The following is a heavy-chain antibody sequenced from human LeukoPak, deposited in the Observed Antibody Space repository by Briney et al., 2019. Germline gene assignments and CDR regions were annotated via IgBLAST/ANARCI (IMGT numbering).Heavy chain of an antibody. V-gene: IGHV1-46*01. CDR1: GYTFTSYY. CDR2: INPSGGST. J-gene: IGHJ4*02. CDR3: ARDGNLGSGYDSSGYLDY. D-gene: IGHD3-22*01. Sequence: ASVKVSCKASGYTFTSYYMHWVRQAPGQGLEWMGIINPSGGSTSYAQKFQGRVTMTRDMSTSTVYMELSSLRSEDTAVYYCARDGNLGSGYDSSGYLDYWGQGTLVTVSS.